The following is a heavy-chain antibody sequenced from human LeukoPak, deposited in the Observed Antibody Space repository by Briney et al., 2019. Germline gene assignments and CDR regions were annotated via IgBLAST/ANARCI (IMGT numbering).Heavy chain of an antibody. CDR3: ANQGYCSGGSCYSDDWFDP. Sequence: GGSLRLSCAASGFIFKNHAMSWVRQAPGKGLEWVSATSGSGGTKFYADSVKGRFTISRDNSKNTLYLQMNSLRAEDTAVYYCANQGYCSGGSCYSDDWFDPWGQGTLVTVSS. CDR2: TSGSGGTK. J-gene: IGHJ5*02. D-gene: IGHD2-15*01. CDR1: GFIFKNHA. V-gene: IGHV3-23*01.